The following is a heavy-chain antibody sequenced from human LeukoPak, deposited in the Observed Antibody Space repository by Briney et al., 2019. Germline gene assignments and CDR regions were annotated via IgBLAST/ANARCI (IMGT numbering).Heavy chain of an antibody. Sequence: GGSLRLSCAASGFIFNDFAMSWVRRSPGKGLEWVSIISDDGAATKYADSVKGRFTISRDNSKNTLYLQMNSLRAEDTAVYYCANEGSYYDYWGQGTLVTVSS. J-gene: IGHJ4*02. V-gene: IGHV3-23*01. D-gene: IGHD3-10*01. CDR2: ISDDGAAT. CDR3: ANEGSYYDY. CDR1: GFIFNDFA.